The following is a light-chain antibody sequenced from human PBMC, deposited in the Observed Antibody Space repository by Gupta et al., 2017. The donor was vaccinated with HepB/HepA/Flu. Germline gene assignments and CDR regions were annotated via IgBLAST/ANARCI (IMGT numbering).Light chain of an antibody. Sequence: CSGSSSNIGSHPLNWYQQLPGTAPKVLIYSTNQRPSGVPDRLSGSKSGTSASLAISGLQCEDEAGYYGAACGDSLNGGVFGGVTKLTVL. J-gene: IGLJ2*01. CDR1: SSNIGSHP. CDR3: AACGDSLNGGV. CDR2: STN. V-gene: IGLV1-44*01.